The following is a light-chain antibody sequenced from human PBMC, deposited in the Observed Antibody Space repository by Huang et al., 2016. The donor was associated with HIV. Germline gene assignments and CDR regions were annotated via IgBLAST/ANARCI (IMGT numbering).Light chain of an antibody. CDR1: QNIGPN. J-gene: IGKJ4*01. CDR3: QQFNTWPLT. V-gene: IGKV3-15*01. CDR2: GAS. Sequence: EIVMRQSPATLSASPGERATLSCRASQNIGPNLAWYQQKPGQAPRLLIYGASTRATGIPGRFSGSGSETEFTLTITSLQSDDSAVYFCQQFNTWPLTFGGGTKVEIK.